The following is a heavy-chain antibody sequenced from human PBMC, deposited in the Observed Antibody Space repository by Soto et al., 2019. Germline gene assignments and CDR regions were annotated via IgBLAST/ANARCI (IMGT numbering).Heavy chain of an antibody. J-gene: IGHJ6*02. V-gene: IGHV1-69*01. CDR2: IIPIFGTA. CDR1: GGTFSRYA. CDR3: ASPIAAAGPYYYGMDV. Sequence: QVQLVQSGAEVKKPGSSVKVSCKASGGTFSRYAIRWVRQAPGPGLEWMGGIIPIFGTANYAQKFQGRVTITADEPTSTAYMELSSLRSEDTAVYYCASPIAAAGPYYYGMDVRGQGTTGTVS. D-gene: IGHD6-13*01.